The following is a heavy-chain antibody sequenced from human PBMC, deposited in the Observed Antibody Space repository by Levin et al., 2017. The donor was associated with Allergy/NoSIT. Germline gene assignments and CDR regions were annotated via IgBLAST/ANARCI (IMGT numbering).Heavy chain of an antibody. Sequence: GESLKISCTVSGFIFSSYWMHWVRQAPGKGLMWVSRINSDGSFITYADSVKGRFIISRDNAKNTLYLQMNSLRAEDTAVYFCARDITGTTGFDYWGQGTLVTVSS. J-gene: IGHJ4*02. CDR2: INSDGSFI. V-gene: IGHV3-74*01. CDR3: ARDITGTTGFDY. CDR1: GFIFSSYW. D-gene: IGHD1-7*01.